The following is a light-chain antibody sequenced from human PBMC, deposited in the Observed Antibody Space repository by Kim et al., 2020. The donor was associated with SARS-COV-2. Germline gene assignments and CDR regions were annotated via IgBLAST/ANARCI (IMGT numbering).Light chain of an antibody. Sequence: GQKVTISCSGSYSNIEKNLVSWYQQVPGTAPKLLIYDNSKRPSGIPDRFSGSKSGTSATLDITGLQTGDEADYYCATWDNRLNEGVFGGGTQLTVL. V-gene: IGLV1-51*01. J-gene: IGLJ2*01. CDR2: DNS. CDR1: YSNIEKNL. CDR3: ATWDNRLNEGV.